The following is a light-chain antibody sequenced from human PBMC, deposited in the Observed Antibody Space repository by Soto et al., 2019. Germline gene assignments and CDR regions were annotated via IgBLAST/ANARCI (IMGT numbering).Light chain of an antibody. CDR1: QSISNY. Sequence: EIVLTQSPATLSLSPGERATLSCRASQSISNYLAWYQQKAGQAPRLLIYDVSNRATGIPDRFSGSGSGTDFTLTISRLQSEDFAVYYCQKYNNWPPITFGQGTRLEIK. CDR3: QKYNNWPPIT. V-gene: IGKV3-11*01. J-gene: IGKJ5*01. CDR2: DVS.